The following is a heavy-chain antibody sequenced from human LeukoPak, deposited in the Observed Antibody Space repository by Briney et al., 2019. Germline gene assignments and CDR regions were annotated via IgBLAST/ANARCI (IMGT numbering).Heavy chain of an antibody. CDR3: VRADCSTTCYYFDD. V-gene: IGHV4-31*11. CDR1: GGSIRGGPYH. D-gene: IGHD2-2*01. CDR2: IHYSGTT. J-gene: IGHJ4*02. Sequence: SETLSLTCAVSGGSIRGGPYHWSWIRQHPGKGLEWIGYIHYSGTTYYNPSLKSRVTISVDTSNNQFSLKLSSVSAADTAVYYCVRADCSTTCYYFDDWGRGTLVTVSS.